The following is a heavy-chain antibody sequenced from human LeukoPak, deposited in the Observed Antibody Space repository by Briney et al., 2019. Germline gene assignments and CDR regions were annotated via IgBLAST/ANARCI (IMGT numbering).Heavy chain of an antibody. V-gene: IGHV4-59*01. Sequence: SETLSLTCTVSGGSINSYYWSWVRRPPGKGLEWIGYIYYSGSTNYNPSLKSRVTMSVDTSKNQFSLKLSSVTAADTAVYYCARVVGVTIYGVANPHFDYWGQGTLVTVSS. J-gene: IGHJ4*02. CDR2: IYYSGST. CDR3: ARVVGVTIYGVANPHFDY. CDR1: GGSINSYY. D-gene: IGHD3-3*01.